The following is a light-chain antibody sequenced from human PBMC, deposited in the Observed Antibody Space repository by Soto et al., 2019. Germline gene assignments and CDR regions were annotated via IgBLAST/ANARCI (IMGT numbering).Light chain of an antibody. CDR3: QQYGRSPLVT. CDR1: QSVSSSY. CDR2: GAS. J-gene: IGKJ5*01. V-gene: IGKV3-20*01. Sequence: EIVLTQSPGTLSLSPGERATLSCRASQSVSSSYLAWYQQKPGQAPRLLIYGASSSATGIPDRFSGSGSGTDFTLTISRLEPEDFAMYYCQQYGRSPLVTFGQGTRLEIK.